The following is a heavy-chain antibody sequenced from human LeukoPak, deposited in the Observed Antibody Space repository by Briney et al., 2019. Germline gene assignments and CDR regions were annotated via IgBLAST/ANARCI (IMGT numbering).Heavy chain of an antibody. D-gene: IGHD3-3*01. Sequence: ASVKVSCKASGYTFTTYSMNWVRQAPGQGLEWMGYINTNTGDPTYAQGFTGRFVFSLDTSVSTAYLQISSLKAEDTAVYYCARELYDFWSGYWPYYYYYYMDVWGKGTTVTVSS. V-gene: IGHV7-4-1*02. CDR2: INTNTGDP. J-gene: IGHJ6*03. CDR1: GYTFTTYS. CDR3: ARELYDFWSGYWPYYYYYYMDV.